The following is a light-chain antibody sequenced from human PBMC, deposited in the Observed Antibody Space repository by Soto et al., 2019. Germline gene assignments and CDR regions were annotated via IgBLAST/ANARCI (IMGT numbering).Light chain of an antibody. CDR2: NNN. CDR1: SSNIGSNT. Sequence: QSVLTQPPSASGTPGQRVTISCSGSSSNIGSNTVNLYQQLTGRAPKLLIYNNNQRPSGVPDRFSGSKSGTSASLAISGLKSEDEADDYCSAWDDSLNGTYVFGTGTKLTVL. CDR3: SAWDDSLNGTYV. V-gene: IGLV1-44*01. J-gene: IGLJ1*01.